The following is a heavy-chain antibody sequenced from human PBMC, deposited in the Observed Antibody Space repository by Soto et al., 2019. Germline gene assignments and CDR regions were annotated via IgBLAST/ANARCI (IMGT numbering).Heavy chain of an antibody. D-gene: IGHD2-15*01. CDR3: AREPTYRYCSGGSCYSVVGAFDI. J-gene: IGHJ3*02. CDR1: GFTFSSYG. CDR2: IWYDGSNK. V-gene: IGHV3-33*01. Sequence: GSLRLSCAASGFTFSSYGMHWVRQAPGKGLEWVAVIWYDGSNKYYADSVKGRFTISRDNSKNTLYLQMNSLRAEDTAVYYCAREPTYRYCSGGSCYSVVGAFDIWGQGTMVTVSS.